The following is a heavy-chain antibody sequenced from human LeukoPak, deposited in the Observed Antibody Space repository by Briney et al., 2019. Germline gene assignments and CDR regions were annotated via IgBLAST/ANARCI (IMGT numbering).Heavy chain of an antibody. CDR2: IYYSGST. V-gene: IGHV4-59*08. J-gene: IGHJ4*02. CDR3: ARLTEGYYGDYGLDY. Sequence: SETLSLTCTVSGGSISSYYWGWIRQPPGKGLEWIGYIYYSGSTNYNPSLKSRVTISVDTSKNQFSLKLSSVTAADTAVYYCARLTEGYYGDYGLDYWGQGTLVTVSS. CDR1: GGSISSYY. D-gene: IGHD4-17*01.